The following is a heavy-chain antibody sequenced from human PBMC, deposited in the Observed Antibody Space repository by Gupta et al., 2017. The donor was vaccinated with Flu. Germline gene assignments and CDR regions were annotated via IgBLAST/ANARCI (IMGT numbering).Heavy chain of an antibody. CDR1: GFTFSDFY. CDR3: ARDLGTQFDS. J-gene: IGHJ4*02. V-gene: IGHV3-11*01. D-gene: IGHD1-1*01. CDR2: ISSIGSATNHTI. Sequence: VQLVESGGGLVKPGGSLRLSCAASGFTFSDFYMNWIRQSPGKGLEWVSYISSIGSATNHTIYYADSVKGRFTISRDNTKNSLYLQMNSLRAEDTAIYYCARDLGTQFDSWGQGTLVTVSS.